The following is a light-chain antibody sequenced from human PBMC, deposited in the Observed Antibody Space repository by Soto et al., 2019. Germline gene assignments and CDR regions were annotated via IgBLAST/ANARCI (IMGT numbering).Light chain of an antibody. J-gene: IGKJ4*01. CDR2: DAS. Sequence: IVVTQSPATLSLSPGEIATLSCRASQSVSGYLAWYQQKPGQAPRLLMYDASNRATGIPARFSGSGSGTDFTLTISSLEPEDFAVYYCQQRSNWPSTFGGGTKVEIK. CDR1: QSVSGY. CDR3: QQRSNWPST. V-gene: IGKV3-11*01.